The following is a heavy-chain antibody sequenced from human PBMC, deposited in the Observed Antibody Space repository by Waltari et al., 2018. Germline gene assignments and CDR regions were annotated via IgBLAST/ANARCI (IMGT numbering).Heavy chain of an antibody. CDR2: INGDGSTS. CDR3: ARLAPKTYRSPVPGRDYYYGLDV. CDR1: SNHW. Sequence: SNHWMHWVRQAPGKGLVWVSRINGDGSTSNYADSVKGRFTISRDNTKKTLYLQMKRLRVEDTAVYYCARLAPKTYRSPVPGRDYYYGLDVWGQGTTVTVSS. J-gene: IGHJ6*02. V-gene: IGHV3-74*01. D-gene: IGHD6-13*01.